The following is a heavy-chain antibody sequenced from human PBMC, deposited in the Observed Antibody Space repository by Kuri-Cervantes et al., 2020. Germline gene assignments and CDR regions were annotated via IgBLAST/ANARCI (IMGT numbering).Heavy chain of an antibody. CDR2: IKGDESEK. V-gene: IGHV3-7*01. D-gene: IGHD2-8*01. CDR1: GFTFNTHY. J-gene: IGHJ5*02. Sequence: GESLKISCTASGFTFNTHYMSWVRQAPGKGLEWVANIKGDESEKFYGDSVRDRFTISRDNAKNSLFLQMNFLRGEDTAVYYCARDGGYCTNGVCYNWFDPWGQGTLVTVSS. CDR3: ARDGGYCTNGVCYNWFDP.